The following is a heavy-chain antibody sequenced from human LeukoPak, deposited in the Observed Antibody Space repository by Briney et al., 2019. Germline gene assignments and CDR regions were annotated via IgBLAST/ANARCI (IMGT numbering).Heavy chain of an antibody. CDR3: ARDPEN. CDR1: GYTFTGYY. J-gene: IGHJ4*02. Sequence: SVSLSCTASGYTFTGYYMHGARHARGQGREWMGRINPNSGGTHYAQKFQGRVTITRDTPNSTASMEPSTLRSCHTAVYYCARDPENWGQGTLVTVSS. V-gene: IGHV1-2*06. CDR2: INPNSGGT.